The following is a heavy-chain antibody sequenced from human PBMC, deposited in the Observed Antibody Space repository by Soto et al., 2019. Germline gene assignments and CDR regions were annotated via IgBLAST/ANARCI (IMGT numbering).Heavy chain of an antibody. CDR2: ISPYGGDT. D-gene: IGHD1-1*01. J-gene: IGHJ6*02. CDR3: AREQHTIMEPNDRPWDARTPSPLSYHDTLDV. Sequence: ASVKVSCKASGYTFVNYDINWVRQAPGQGLEWMGRISPYGGDTDSAHSFQGRVTMTTDTSTRTAYMERRSLRYDDTAVYYCAREQHTIMEPNDRPWDARTPSPLSYHDTLDVWGQGTTVTVSS. CDR1: GYTFVNYD. V-gene: IGHV1-18*01.